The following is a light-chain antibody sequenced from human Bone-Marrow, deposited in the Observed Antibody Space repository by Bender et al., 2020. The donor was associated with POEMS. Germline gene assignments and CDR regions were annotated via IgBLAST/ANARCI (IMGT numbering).Light chain of an antibody. CDR1: SSNIGNNY. V-gene: IGLV1-47*01. Sequence: QSVLSQPPSASGTPGQRVTISCSGSSSNIGNNYVYWYKQFPGTAPKLLISRNDHRPSGVPDRFSGSKSGTSASLAISGLRSEDEAEYYCQSYDNSLGGWVFGGGTKLTVL. J-gene: IGLJ3*02. CDR3: QSYDNSLGGWV. CDR2: RND.